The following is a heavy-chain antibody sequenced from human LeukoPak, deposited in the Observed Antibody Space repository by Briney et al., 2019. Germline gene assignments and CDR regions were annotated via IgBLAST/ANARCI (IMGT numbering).Heavy chain of an antibody. CDR1: GYSFTSYW. CDR2: IYPGDSDT. CDR3: ARQDRLLWFGEETWYNWFDP. V-gene: IGHV5-51*01. J-gene: IGHJ5*02. D-gene: IGHD3-10*01. Sequence: GESLKISCKGSGYSFTSYWTGWVRQMPGKGLEWMGIIYPGDSDTRYSPSFQGQVTISADKPISTAYLQWRSLKASDTDMYYCARQDRLLWFGEETWYNWFDPWGQGTLVTVSS.